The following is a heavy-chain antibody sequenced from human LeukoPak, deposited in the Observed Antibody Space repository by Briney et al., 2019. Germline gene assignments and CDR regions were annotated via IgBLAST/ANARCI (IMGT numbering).Heavy chain of an antibody. J-gene: IGHJ4*02. D-gene: IGHD3-22*01. CDR2: ISYDGSNK. CDR1: GFTFSSYG. CDR3: AKALYYYDSSGLDH. Sequence: PGGSLRLSCATSGFTFSSYGMHWVRQAPSKGLEWVAVISYDGSNKYYADSVKGRFTISRDNSKNTLYLQMNSLRAEDTAVYYCAKALYYYDSSGLDHWGQGTLVTVSS. V-gene: IGHV3-30*18.